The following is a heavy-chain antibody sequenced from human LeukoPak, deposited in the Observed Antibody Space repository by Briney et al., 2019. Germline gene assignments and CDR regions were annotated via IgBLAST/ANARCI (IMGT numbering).Heavy chain of an antibody. CDR3: TRGATEATRYYYGLDV. CDR1: GFPFSDHY. D-gene: IGHD5-12*01. J-gene: IGHJ6*02. Sequence: GGSLRLSCAASGFPFSDHYVDWVRQAPGKGLEWVGRTRNKPKGYTTEYAASVRGRFTISRDDSKNSLYLQMSSLKTEDTAVYYCTRGATEATRYYYGLDVWGQGTTVTVSS. CDR2: TRNKPKGYTT. V-gene: IGHV3-72*01.